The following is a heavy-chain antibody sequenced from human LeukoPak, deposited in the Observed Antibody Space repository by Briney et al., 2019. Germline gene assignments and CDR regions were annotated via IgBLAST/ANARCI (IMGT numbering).Heavy chain of an antibody. V-gene: IGHV4-59*01. CDR2: IYYSGST. J-gene: IGHJ4*02. Sequence: SETLSLTCTVSGGSISSNYWSWIRQPPGKGLEWIGYIYYSGSTNYNPSLKSRVTISVDTSKNQFSLKLSSVTAADTAVYYCAKGSNWNDFDYWGQGTLVTASS. D-gene: IGHD1-1*01. CDR1: GGSISSNY. CDR3: AKGSNWNDFDY.